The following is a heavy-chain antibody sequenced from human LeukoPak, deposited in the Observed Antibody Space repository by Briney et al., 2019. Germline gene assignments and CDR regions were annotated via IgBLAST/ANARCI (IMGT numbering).Heavy chain of an antibody. Sequence: GRSLRLSCAASGFTFSSYAMHWVRQASGKGLEWVAVISYDGSNKYYTDSVKGRLTISRDNSKSTLFLEMNSLRPEDTAVYYCAKDLFPYCSGGSCYANYWGQGTLVIVSS. V-gene: IGHV3-30*04. D-gene: IGHD2-15*01. CDR3: AKDLFPYCSGGSCYANY. J-gene: IGHJ4*02. CDR2: ISYDGSNK. CDR1: GFTFSSYA.